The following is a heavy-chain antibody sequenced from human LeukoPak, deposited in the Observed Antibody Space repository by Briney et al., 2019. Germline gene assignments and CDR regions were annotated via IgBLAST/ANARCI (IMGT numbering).Heavy chain of an antibody. CDR1: GYALICLS. V-gene: IGHV1-24*01. J-gene: IGHJ3*01. Sequence: ASVKVSCKASGYALICLSIHWVGQSPGKGLEWMGGFEPEEGKTIYAQTFQGRLSMTQDTSTDTAFMELSTLESEDTAVYYCANEGDGFDLWGQGTMVTVSS. CDR3: ANEGDGFDL. CDR2: FEPEEGKT.